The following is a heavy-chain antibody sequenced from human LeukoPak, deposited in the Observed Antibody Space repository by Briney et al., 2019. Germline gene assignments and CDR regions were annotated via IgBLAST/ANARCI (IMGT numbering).Heavy chain of an antibody. Sequence: SETLSLTCTVSGGSISSYYWSWIRQPPGKGLEWIGYIYYSGSTNYNPSLKSRVTISVDTSKNQFSLKLSSVTAADTAVYYCARLGSTPGYYYHYGMDVWGQGTTVTVSS. J-gene: IGHJ6*02. CDR2: IYYSGST. D-gene: IGHD1-26*01. V-gene: IGHV4-59*08. CDR3: ARLGSTPGYYYHYGMDV. CDR1: GGSISSYY.